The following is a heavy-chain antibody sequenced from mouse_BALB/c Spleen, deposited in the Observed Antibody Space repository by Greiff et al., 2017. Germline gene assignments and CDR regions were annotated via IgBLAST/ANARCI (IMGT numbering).Heavy chain of an antibody. Sequence: QVQLKESGPGLVQPSQSLSITCTVSGFSLTSYGVHWVRQSPGKGLEWLGVIWSGGSTDYNAAFISRLSISKDNSKSQVFFKMNSLQADDTAIYYCALSLLRLRTTFAYWGQGTLVTVSA. CDR2: IWSGGST. CDR3: ALSLLRLRTTFAY. J-gene: IGHJ3*01. D-gene: IGHD1-2*01. V-gene: IGHV2-4-1*01. CDR1: GFSLTSYG.